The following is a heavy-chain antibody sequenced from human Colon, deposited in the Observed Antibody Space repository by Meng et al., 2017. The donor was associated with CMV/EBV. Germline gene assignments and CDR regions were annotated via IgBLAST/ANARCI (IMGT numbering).Heavy chain of an antibody. CDR2: VSYTGGTI. CDR1: GFNFGYEA. V-gene: IGHV3-23*01. CDR3: AKDCSGDNNCYRGAGRNAMDV. Sequence: GESLKISCVASGFNFGYEAMSWVRQAPGKGLEWVSVVSYTGGTIYYADSVKGRFTISRDNSKKTLYLQMNSLRVEDTALYYCAKDCSGDNNCYRGAGRNAMDVWGQGTTVTVSS. D-gene: IGHD2-15*01. J-gene: IGHJ6*02.